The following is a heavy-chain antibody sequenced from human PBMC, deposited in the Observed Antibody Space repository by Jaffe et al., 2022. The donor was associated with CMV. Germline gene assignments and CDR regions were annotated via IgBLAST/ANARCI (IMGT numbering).Heavy chain of an antibody. Sequence: QVQLQQWGAGLLKPSETLSLTCAVYGGSFSGYYWSWIRQPPGKGLEWIGEINHSGSTNYNPSLKSRVTISVDTSKNQFSLKLSSVTAADTAVYYCARAGLRMDIVVVPAAKRAFDIWGQGTMVTVSS. J-gene: IGHJ3*02. V-gene: IGHV4-34*01. CDR1: GGSFSGYY. D-gene: IGHD2-2*03. CDR2: INHSGST. CDR3: ARAGLRMDIVVVPAAKRAFDI.